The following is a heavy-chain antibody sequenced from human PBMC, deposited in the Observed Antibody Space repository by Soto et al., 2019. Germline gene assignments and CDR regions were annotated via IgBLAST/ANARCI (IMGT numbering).Heavy chain of an antibody. D-gene: IGHD4-17*01. CDR1: GYTFTSYY. V-gene: IGHV1-46*01. CDR3: ARPWGYGDYVEHYGMDV. Sequence: QVQLVQSGAEVKKPGASVKVSCKASGYTFTSYYMHWVRQAPGQGLEWMGIINPSGGSTSYAQKFQGRVTMTRDTSTSTVYMWLSSLRSEDTAVYYCARPWGYGDYVEHYGMDVWGQGTTVTVSS. CDR2: INPSGGST. J-gene: IGHJ6*02.